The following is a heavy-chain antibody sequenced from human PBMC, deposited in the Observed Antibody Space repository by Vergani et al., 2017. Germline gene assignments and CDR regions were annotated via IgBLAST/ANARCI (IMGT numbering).Heavy chain of an antibody. J-gene: IGHJ6*02. CDR1: GYTFTSYY. D-gene: IGHD4-17*01. Sequence: QVQLVQSGAEVKKPGASVKVSCKASGYTFTSYYMHWVRQAPGQGLEWMGIINPSGGSTSYAQKFQGRVTMTRDTSTSTVYMELSSLRSEDTAVYYCARGDYAKGGYYYYYGMDGWGQGSTVTVSS. V-gene: IGHV1-46*03. CDR3: ARGDYAKGGYYYYYGMDG. CDR2: INPSGGST.